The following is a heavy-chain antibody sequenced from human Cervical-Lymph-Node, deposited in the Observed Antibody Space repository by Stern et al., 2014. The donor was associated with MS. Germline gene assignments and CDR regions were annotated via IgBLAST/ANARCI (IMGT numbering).Heavy chain of an antibody. CDR3: ARVGVVPPRGYGLDV. J-gene: IGHJ6*02. D-gene: IGHD3-3*01. V-gene: IGHV1-8*01. CDR2: TNPNSGNG. CDR1: GYSFKSYD. Sequence: QVQLVQSGAEVKKPGASVKVSCKASGYSFKSYDINWVRQATGQGLEWMGWTNPNSGNGGFIQRFQGRVMVTRDTSTSTVNMVLSSLGSDDTAVYYCARVGVVPPRGYGLDVWGQGTTVIVSS.